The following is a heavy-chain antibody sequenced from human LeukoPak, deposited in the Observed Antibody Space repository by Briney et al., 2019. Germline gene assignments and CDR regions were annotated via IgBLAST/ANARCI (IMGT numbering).Heavy chain of an antibody. D-gene: IGHD3-10*01. Sequence: ASVKVSCKASGYTFTGYYMHWVRQATGQGLEWMGWMNPNSGNTGYAQKFQGRVTITRNTSISTAYMELSSLRSEDTAVYYCARGPGGYGSGSLSFDPWGQGTLVTVSS. CDR1: GYTFTGYY. CDR2: MNPNSGNT. CDR3: ARGPGGYGSGSLSFDP. J-gene: IGHJ5*02. V-gene: IGHV1-8*03.